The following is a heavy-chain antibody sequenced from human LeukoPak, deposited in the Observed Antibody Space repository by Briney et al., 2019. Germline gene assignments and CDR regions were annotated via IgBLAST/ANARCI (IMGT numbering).Heavy chain of an antibody. CDR1: GYTFTGYY. CDR3: ARDSVAGHGHYYYYYMDV. J-gene: IGHJ6*03. Sequence: ASVKVSCKASGYTFTGYYMHWVRQAPGQGLEWMGWINPKRGDTNYAQKFQGRVTMTRDTSISTVYMELSGLRSDDTAVYYCARDSVAGHGHYYYYYMDVWGKGTTVTVSS. V-gene: IGHV1-2*02. CDR2: INPKRGDT. D-gene: IGHD6-19*01.